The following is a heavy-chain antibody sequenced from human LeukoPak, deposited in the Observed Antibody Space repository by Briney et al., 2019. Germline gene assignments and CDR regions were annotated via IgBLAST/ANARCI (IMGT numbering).Heavy chain of an antibody. CDR2: ISDGGTST. CDR1: GFTFRNYA. D-gene: IGHD6-13*01. CDR3: AKDRGKAAAGWLDP. Sequence: GGSLRLSCAASGFTFRNYAMSSVRQAPGKGLEWVSAISDGGTSTFYADSVKGRFTISRDNSYNTLYLQMNTLRAEDTAIYYCAKDRGKAAAGWLDPWGQGTLVTVSS. J-gene: IGHJ5*02. V-gene: IGHV3-23*01.